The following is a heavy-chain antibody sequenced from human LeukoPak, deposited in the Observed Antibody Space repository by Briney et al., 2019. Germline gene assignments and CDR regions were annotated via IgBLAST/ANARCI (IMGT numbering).Heavy chain of an antibody. V-gene: IGHV3-23*01. CDR1: GFTFSSYA. D-gene: IGHD2-2*01. Sequence: GWSLRLSCAASGFTFSSYAMSWVRQAPGKGLEWLSPISGSGGSTYYADSVKGRFTISRDNSKNTLYLQMNSLRAEDTAVYYCAKDAYCSSTSCGYYGMDVWGQGTTVTVSS. CDR2: ISGSGGST. J-gene: IGHJ6*02. CDR3: AKDAYCSSTSCGYYGMDV.